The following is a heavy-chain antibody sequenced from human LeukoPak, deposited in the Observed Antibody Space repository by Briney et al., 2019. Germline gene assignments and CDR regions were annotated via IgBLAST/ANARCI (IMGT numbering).Heavy chain of an antibody. D-gene: IGHD1-20*01. CDR2: INSGGSTI. Sequence: TGGSLRLSCAASGFTFSNYWMQWVRQAPGKGLVWVSRINSGGSTITYADSVKGRFTISRDNAKNTLYLQMNSLRAEDTAVYYCARVTVSSSEVIFDYWGEGSLVTVSS. CDR1: GFTFSNYW. J-gene: IGHJ4*02. V-gene: IGHV3-74*01. CDR3: ARVTVSSSEVIFDY.